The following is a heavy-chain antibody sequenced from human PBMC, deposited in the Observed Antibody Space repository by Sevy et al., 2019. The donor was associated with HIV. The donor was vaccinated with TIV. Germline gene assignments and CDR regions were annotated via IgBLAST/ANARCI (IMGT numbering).Heavy chain of an antibody. CDR2: INQDGSEK. CDR1: GLTFSSYW. D-gene: IGHD3-22*01. CDR3: ARARTSSIVVGNYFDY. J-gene: IGHJ4*02. Sequence: GGSLRLSCAASGLTFSSYWMSWVRQAPGKGLEWVANINQDGSEKYYVDSVKGRFTMSRDNAKNSLYLQMNSLRAEDTAVYYCARARTSSIVVGNYFDYWGQGTLVTVSS. V-gene: IGHV3-7*04.